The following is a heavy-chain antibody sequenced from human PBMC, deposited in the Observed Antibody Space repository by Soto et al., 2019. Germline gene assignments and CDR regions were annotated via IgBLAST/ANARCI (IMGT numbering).Heavy chain of an antibody. CDR1: GFTFRSYG. CDR3: AKDGGFLFDY. J-gene: IGHJ4*02. D-gene: IGHD2-15*01. V-gene: IGHV3-30*18. CDR2: KSYHGSKE. Sequence: PGGPLRLSCTSSGFTFRSYGMHWVRQAPVKWLEWVSVKSYHGSKEYYADSVKGRFTISRDNSKNTLYLQMTSLRAEDTAVYYCAKDGGFLFDYWGQGTLVTVSS.